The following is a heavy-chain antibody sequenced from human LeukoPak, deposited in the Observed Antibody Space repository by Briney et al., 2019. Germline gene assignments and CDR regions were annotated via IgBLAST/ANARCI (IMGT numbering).Heavy chain of an antibody. D-gene: IGHD6-6*01. CDR2: VWYDGSNK. CDR3: ARDRGSPIAPRPGDY. J-gene: IGHJ4*02. CDR1: GFTFSSYG. V-gene: IGHV3-33*01. Sequence: GGSLRLSCAASGFTFSSYGMHWVRQAPGKGLEWVAVVWYDGSNKYYADSVKGRFTISRDNSKNTLYLQMNTLRAEDTAVYHCARDRGSPIAPRPGDYWGQGTLVPVSS.